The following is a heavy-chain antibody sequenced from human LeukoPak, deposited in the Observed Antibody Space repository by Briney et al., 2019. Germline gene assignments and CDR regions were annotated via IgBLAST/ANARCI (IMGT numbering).Heavy chain of an antibody. D-gene: IGHD3-10*01. CDR1: GGSISSGDYY. J-gene: IGHJ5*02. Sequence: SETLSLTCTVSGGSISSGDYYWSWIRQPPGKGLEWIGYIYYSGSTYYNPSLKSRVTISVDTSKNQFSLKLSSVTAADTAVYYCARDNYGSGSHAPGVWFDPWGLGTLVTVSS. CDR3: ARDNYGSGSHAPGVWFDP. V-gene: IGHV4-30-4*01. CDR2: IYYSGST.